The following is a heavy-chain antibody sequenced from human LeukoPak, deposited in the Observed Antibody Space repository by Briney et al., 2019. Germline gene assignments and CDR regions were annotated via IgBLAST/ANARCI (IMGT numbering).Heavy chain of an antibody. V-gene: IGHV1-2*02. Sequence: ASVKVSCKASGYTFTGYYMHWVRQAPGQGLEWMGWINPNSGGTNYAQKFQGRVTMTRDTFISTAYMELSRLRSDDTAVYYCARAEGNAYGMDVWGQGTTVTVSS. D-gene: IGHD1-1*01. CDR2: INPNSGGT. J-gene: IGHJ6*02. CDR3: ARAEGNAYGMDV. CDR1: GYTFTGYY.